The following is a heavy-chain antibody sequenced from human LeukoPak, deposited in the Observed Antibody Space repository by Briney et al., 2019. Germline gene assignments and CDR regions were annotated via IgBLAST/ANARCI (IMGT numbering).Heavy chain of an antibody. CDR2: IRYDGSNV. D-gene: IGHD3-16*01. Sequence: GGSLRLSCVASGFTFTSYGMHWVRQAPGKGLEWVAFIRYDGSNVYYADSVKGRFSISRDNAKNSMFLQMNSLRAEDTAVYYCVRDQGGAVSYWGQGTLVTVSS. CDR3: VRDQGGAVSY. CDR1: GFTFTSYG. V-gene: IGHV3-30*02. J-gene: IGHJ4*02.